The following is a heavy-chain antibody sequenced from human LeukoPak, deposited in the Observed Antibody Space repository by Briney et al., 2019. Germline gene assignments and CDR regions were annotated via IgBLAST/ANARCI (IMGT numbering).Heavy chain of an antibody. V-gene: IGHV3-74*01. CDR3: ARAEVARTNRPPDY. D-gene: IGHD1-1*01. Sequence: GGSLRLSCAASGFTFSSYWMHWVRQAPGQGLVWVSRINGAGSSTSYADSVKGRFTISRDNAKNTLYLQMNILRLEDTAVYYCARAEVARTNRPPDYWGQGTLVTVSS. CDR1: GFTFSSYW. CDR2: INGAGSST. J-gene: IGHJ4*02.